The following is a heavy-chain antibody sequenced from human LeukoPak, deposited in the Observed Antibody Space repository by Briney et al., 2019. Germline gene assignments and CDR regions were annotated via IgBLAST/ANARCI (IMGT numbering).Heavy chain of an antibody. Sequence: PSETLSLTCTVSGGSISSYYWSWIRQPAGKGLEWIGRIYTSGSTNYNPSLKSRVTMSVDTSKNQFSLKLSSVTAADTAVYYCAXXRRGSSGWYRYWYFDLWGRGTLVTVSS. J-gene: IGHJ2*01. CDR2: IYTSGST. V-gene: IGHV4-4*07. CDR1: GGSISSYY. CDR3: AXXRRGSSGWYRYWYFDL. D-gene: IGHD6-19*01.